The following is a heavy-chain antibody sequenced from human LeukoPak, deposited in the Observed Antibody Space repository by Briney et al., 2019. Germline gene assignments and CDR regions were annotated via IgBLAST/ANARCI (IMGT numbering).Heavy chain of an antibody. CDR2: IYYDGSNK. CDR3: ARDAKSGWFDY. Sequence: PGGSLRLSCAASGFTFSSYGMHWVRQVPGKGLEWVAVIYYDGSNKYYADSVKGRFTISRDSSKNMYLQMNSLRAEDTAVYYCARDAKSGWFDYWGQGTLVTVSS. D-gene: IGHD6-19*01. J-gene: IGHJ4*02. CDR1: GFTFSSYG. V-gene: IGHV3-33*01.